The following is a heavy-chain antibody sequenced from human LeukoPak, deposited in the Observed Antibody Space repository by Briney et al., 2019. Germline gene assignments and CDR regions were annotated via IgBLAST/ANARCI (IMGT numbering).Heavy chain of an antibody. V-gene: IGHV3-48*01. Sequence: GGSLRLSCAASGFTFSSYSMNWVRQAPGKGLEWVSYISSSSSTIYYADSVKGRFTISRDNAKNSLYLQMNSLRAEDTAVYYCAKVTYGSGTYGAFDYWGQGTLVTVSS. D-gene: IGHD3-10*01. CDR1: GFTFSSYS. CDR2: ISSSSSTI. CDR3: AKVTYGSGTYGAFDY. J-gene: IGHJ4*02.